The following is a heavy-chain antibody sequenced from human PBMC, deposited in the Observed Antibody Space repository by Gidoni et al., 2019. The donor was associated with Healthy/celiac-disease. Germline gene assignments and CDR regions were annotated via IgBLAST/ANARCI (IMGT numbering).Heavy chain of an antibody. V-gene: IGHV3-48*01. CDR1: GFTFSSYS. D-gene: IGHD1-26*01. Sequence: EVQLVASGGGLVQPGGSLRLSCAPSGFTFSSYSMNWVRQAPGKGLEWVSYMSSSSSTIYYADSVKGRFTISRDNAKNSLYLQMNSLRAEDTAVYYCARSGGGTGYFDYWGQGTLVTVSS. J-gene: IGHJ4*02. CDR2: MSSSSSTI. CDR3: ARSGGGTGYFDY.